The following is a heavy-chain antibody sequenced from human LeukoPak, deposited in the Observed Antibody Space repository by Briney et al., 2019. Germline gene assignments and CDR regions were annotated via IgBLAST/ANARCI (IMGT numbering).Heavy chain of an antibody. CDR3: AKEYSGYDFDY. V-gene: IGHV3-23*01. CDR1: GFTLRSYD. D-gene: IGHD5-12*01. J-gene: IGHJ4*02. Sequence: GGSLRLSCAASGFTLRSYDMSWVRQAPGKGLEWVAATSGSGVNSYYADSVRGRFTISRDNSQNTLYLQMDSLRAEDTALYYCAKEYSGYDFDYWGQGTLVTVSS. CDR2: TSGSGVNS.